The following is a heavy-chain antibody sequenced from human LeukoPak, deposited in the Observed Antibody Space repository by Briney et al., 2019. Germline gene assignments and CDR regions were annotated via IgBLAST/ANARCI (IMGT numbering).Heavy chain of an antibody. CDR2: IYYSGST. J-gene: IGHJ4*02. D-gene: IGHD3-22*01. Sequence: SETLSLTCTVSGGSISSGGYYWSWIRQHPGKGLEWIGYIYYSGSTYYNPSLKSRVTISVDMSKNQFSLKLSSVTAADTAVYYCARENSPTYYYDSSGYQNWGQGTLVTVSS. CDR3: ARENSPTYYYDSSGYQN. V-gene: IGHV4-31*02. CDR1: GGSISSGGYY.